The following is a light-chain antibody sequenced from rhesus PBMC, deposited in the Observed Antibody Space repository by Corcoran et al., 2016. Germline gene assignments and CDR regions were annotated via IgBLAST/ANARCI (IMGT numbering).Light chain of an antibody. CDR1: QSVSSS. V-gene: IGKV3-24*01. CDR3: LQHSNWPWT. CDR2: GAS. Sequence: EIVMTQSPATLSLSPGERATLSCRASQSVSSSLAWYQQKPGQAPRLLIYGASSRATDIPDRISGSGSGTGFTLTISSLEPEDVAVYYCLQHSNWPWTFGQGTKVEIK. J-gene: IGKJ1*01.